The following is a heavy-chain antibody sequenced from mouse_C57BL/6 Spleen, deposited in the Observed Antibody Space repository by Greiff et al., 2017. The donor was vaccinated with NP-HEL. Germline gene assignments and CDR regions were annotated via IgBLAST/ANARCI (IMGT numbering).Heavy chain of an antibody. D-gene: IGHD2-1*01. V-gene: IGHV3-6*01. CDR3: ARDYGNGAMDY. J-gene: IGHJ4*01. Sequence: EVQLVESGPGLVKPSQSLSLTCSVTGYSITSGYYWNWIRQFPGNKLEWMGYISYDGSNNYNPSLKNRISITRDTSKNQFFLKLNSVTTEDTATYYCARDYGNGAMDYWGQGTSVTVSS. CDR2: ISYDGSN. CDR1: GYSITSGYY.